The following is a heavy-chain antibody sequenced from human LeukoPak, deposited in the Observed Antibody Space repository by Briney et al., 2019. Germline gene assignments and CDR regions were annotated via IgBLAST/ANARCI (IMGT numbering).Heavy chain of an antibody. Sequence: PGGSLRLSCATSGFSFSDFSMTWVRQAPGKGLEWISTTNSGGSSTDYAESVKGRFTISRDNSKNTLYLQMSSLRVEHTAMYYCAKQSYARSLGEGGPGTLVTVSS. CDR3: AKQSYARSLGE. CDR2: TNSGGSST. V-gene: IGHV3-23*01. J-gene: IGHJ4*02. CDR1: GFSFSDFS. D-gene: IGHD2-8*01.